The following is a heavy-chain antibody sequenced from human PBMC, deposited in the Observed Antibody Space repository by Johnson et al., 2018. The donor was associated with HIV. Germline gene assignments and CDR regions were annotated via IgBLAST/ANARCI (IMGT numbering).Heavy chain of an antibody. V-gene: IGHV3-11*01. Sequence: QVQLVESGGGLVKPGWSLRLSCVASGFIFSDYYMSWIRQAPGKGLEWVSYISSSGSTIYYADSVKGRFIISRDNAKNSLYLQMNSLKTEDTGVYYCTTGDCGGGSCHAFDFWGQGTRVTVSS. J-gene: IGHJ3*01. CDR2: ISSSGSTI. CDR3: TTGDCGGGSCHAFDF. D-gene: IGHD2-15*01. CDR1: GFIFSDYY.